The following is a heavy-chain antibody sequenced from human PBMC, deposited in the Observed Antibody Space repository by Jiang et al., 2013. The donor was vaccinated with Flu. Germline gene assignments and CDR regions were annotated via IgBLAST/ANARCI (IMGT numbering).Heavy chain of an antibody. J-gene: IGHJ4*02. CDR1: GFTFSSYG. CDR3: AKDLRVLRFSQGTFDY. CDR2: ISYDGSNK. Sequence: QRQLLESGGGVVQPGRSLRLSCAASGFTFSSYGMHWVRQAPGKGLEWVAVISYDGSNKYYADSVKGRFTISRDNSKNTLYLQMNSLRAEDTAVYYCAKDLRVLRFSQGTFDYWGQGTLVTVSS. D-gene: IGHD3-3*01. V-gene: IGHV3-30*18.